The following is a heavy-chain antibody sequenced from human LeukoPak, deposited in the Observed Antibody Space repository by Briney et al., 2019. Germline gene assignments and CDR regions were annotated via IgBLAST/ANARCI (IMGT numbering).Heavy chain of an antibody. CDR2: ISSSSRTI. J-gene: IGHJ4*02. CDR1: GFTFSSYG. Sequence: GGTLRLSCAASGFTFSSYGMTWVRQAPGKGLEWVSSISSSSRTIYYADSVKGRFTISRVNAKNSLYLQMNSLRAEDTAIYYCARQSGTMVTTRFDYWGQGTLVTVSS. D-gene: IGHD4-17*01. V-gene: IGHV3-48*01. CDR3: ARQSGTMVTTRFDY.